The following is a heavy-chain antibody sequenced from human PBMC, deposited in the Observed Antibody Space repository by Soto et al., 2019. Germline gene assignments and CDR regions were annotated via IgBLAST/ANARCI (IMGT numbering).Heavy chain of an antibody. J-gene: IGHJ5*02. V-gene: IGHV1-69*13. CDR2: IIPIFGTA. Sequence: SVKVSCKASGGTFSSYAISWVRQAPGQGLEWMGGIIPIFGTANYAQKFQGRVTITADESTSTAYMELSSLRSEDSAVYYCAREGSGYDPVYNWFDPWGQGTLVTVSS. CDR3: AREGSGYDPVYNWFDP. CDR1: GGTFSSYA. D-gene: IGHD5-12*01.